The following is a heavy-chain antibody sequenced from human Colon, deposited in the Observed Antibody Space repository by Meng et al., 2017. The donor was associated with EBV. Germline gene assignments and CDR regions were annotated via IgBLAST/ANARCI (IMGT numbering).Heavy chain of an antibody. CDR1: GGSNSSSGYY. Sequence: VQLREWGAGLVKPSQTLSLTCTVSGGSNSSSGYYWRWIRQHPGKGLEWIGYIYYSGSTYYNPSLKSRVTISIDTSKNQFSLKLSSVTAADTAVYYCARGPSRWLQFSFDYWGQGTLVTVSS. D-gene: IGHD5-24*01. CDR3: ARGPSRWLQFSFDY. J-gene: IGHJ4*02. CDR2: IYYSGST. V-gene: IGHV4-31*03.